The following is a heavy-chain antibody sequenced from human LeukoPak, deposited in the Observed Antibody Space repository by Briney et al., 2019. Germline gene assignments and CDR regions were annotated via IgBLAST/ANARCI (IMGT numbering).Heavy chain of an antibody. J-gene: IGHJ4*02. CDR2: ISSSGSTI. CDR3: AREGGQYRWYFDY. D-gene: IGHD2-8*02. V-gene: IGHV3-48*03. Sequence: GGSLRLSCAASGFTFSSYEMNWVRQAPGKGLEWVSYISSSGSTIYYADSVKGRFTISRDNAKNSLYLQMNSLRAEDTAVYYCAREGGQYRWYFDYWGQGTLVTVSS. CDR1: GFTFSSYE.